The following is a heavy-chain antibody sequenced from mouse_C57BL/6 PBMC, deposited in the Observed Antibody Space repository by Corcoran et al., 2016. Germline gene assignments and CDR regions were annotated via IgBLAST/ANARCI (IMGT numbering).Heavy chain of an antibody. Sequence: EVQLQQSGPELVKPGASVKISCKASGYTFTDYYMNWVKQSHGKSLEWIGDINPNNGGTSYNQKFKGKATLTVDKSSSTAYMELRSLTSEDSAVYYCARFCSPYAMDYWGQGTSVTVSS. D-gene: IGHD1-1*01. J-gene: IGHJ4*01. CDR2: INPNNGGT. V-gene: IGHV1-26*01. CDR1: GYTFTDYY. CDR3: ARFCSPYAMDY.